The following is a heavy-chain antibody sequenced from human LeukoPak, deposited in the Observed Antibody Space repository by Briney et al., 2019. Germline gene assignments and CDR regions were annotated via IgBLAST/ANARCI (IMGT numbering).Heavy chain of an antibody. Sequence: SQTLSLTCTVSGGSISSGDYYWSWIRQPPGKGLEWIGNIYYSGSTYYNPSLKSRVTISVDTSKNQFSLKLSSVTAANTAVYYCARVGPGVWFDYWGQGTLDTVSS. V-gene: IGHV4-30-4*01. CDR3: ARVGPGVWFDY. CDR2: IYYSGST. D-gene: IGHD3-16*01. J-gene: IGHJ4*02. CDR1: GGSISSGDYY.